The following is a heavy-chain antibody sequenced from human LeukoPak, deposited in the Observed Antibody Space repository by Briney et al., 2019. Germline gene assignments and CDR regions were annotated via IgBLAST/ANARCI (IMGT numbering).Heavy chain of an antibody. D-gene: IGHD3-10*01. CDR2: MNPNSGNT. CDR3: ARGPSLSWFGELYQWYYYYMDV. V-gene: IGHV1-8*02. CDR1: GYTFTNYT. Sequence: PSVKVSCTASGYTFTNYTMHWVRQAPGQGLEWMGWMNPNSGNTGYAQKFQGRVTMTRNTSISTAYMELSSLRSEDTAVYYCARGPSLSWFGELYQWYYYYMDVWGKGTTVTISS. J-gene: IGHJ6*03.